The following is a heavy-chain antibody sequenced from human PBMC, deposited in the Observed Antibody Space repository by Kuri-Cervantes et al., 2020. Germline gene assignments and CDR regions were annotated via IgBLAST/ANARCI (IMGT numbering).Heavy chain of an antibody. CDR2: IKQDGSEK. D-gene: IGHD3/OR15-3a*01. J-gene: IGHJ4*02. V-gene: IGHV3-7*04. CDR1: GFTFGDYA. Sequence: GESLKISCTTSGFTFGDYAMSWFRQAPGKGLEWVANIKQDGSEKYYVDSVKGRFTISRDSAKNSLYLQMDSLRVEDTAVYYCARGQGLGYWGQGTLVTVSS. CDR3: ARGQGLGY.